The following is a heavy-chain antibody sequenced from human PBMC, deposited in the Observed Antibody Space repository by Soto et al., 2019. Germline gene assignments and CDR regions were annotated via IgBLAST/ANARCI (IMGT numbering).Heavy chain of an antibody. V-gene: IGHV1-69*13. CDR1: GGTFSSYA. CDR3: AQKPSGDSLKH. J-gene: IGHJ1*01. D-gene: IGHD2-21*02. Sequence: SVKVSCKASGGTFSSYAISWVRQAPGQGLEWMGGIIPISATTNFAQKFQGRVTITADESTSTAYMELSSLRSEDTAVYYCAQKPSGDSLKHWGQGTQVTVSS. CDR2: IIPISATT.